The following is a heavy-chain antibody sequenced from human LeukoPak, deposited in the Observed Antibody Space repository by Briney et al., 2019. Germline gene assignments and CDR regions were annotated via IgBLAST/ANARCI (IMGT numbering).Heavy chain of an antibody. Sequence: GGSLRLSCVASGFTFSTYGMSWVRQAPGKGLEWVAFIRFDGTEQYYMDSVKGRFNISRDNSKKMLFLQMNSLRAEDRAVYYCVKGDFYYMDVWGKGTTVTISS. CDR1: GFTFSTYG. CDR2: IRFDGTEQ. V-gene: IGHV3-30*02. D-gene: IGHD2-21*02. CDR3: VKGDFYYMDV. J-gene: IGHJ6*03.